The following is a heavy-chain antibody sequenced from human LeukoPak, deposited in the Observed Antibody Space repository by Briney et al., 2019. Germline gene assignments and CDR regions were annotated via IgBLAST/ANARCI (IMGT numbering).Heavy chain of an antibody. Sequence: PGGSLRLSCAASGFTFSSHGINWVRQAPGKGLEWVSGISPSGDITYYTDSVQGRFTISRDNSKNMMYVQMNSLRAEDTAVYYCARDRVGATLYFDYWGQGTLVTVSS. V-gene: IGHV3-23*01. CDR1: GFTFSSHG. CDR2: ISPSGDIT. CDR3: ARDRVGATLYFDY. J-gene: IGHJ4*02. D-gene: IGHD1-26*01.